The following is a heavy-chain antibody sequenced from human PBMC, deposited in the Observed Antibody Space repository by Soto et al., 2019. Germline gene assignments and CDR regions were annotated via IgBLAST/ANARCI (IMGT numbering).Heavy chain of an antibody. J-gene: IGHJ4*02. CDR1: GGTFSNYS. D-gene: IGHD2-21*02. Sequence: QVQLVQSGAEVKKPGSSVKVSCKASGGKASGGTFSNYSINWVRQAPGQGLEWMGGIIPIFGTPNYAQKFQGRVTITADKFTSTAYMELSSLRSEDTAVYYCARDPEYGGNSGLGLVDYWGQGTLVTVSS. CDR3: ARDPEYGGNSGLGLVDY. V-gene: IGHV1-69*06. CDR2: IIPIFGTP.